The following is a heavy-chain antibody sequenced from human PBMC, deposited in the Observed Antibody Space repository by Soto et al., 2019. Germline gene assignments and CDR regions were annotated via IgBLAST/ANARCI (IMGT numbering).Heavy chain of an antibody. CDR3: AKDRHNSNRSYLLDY. J-gene: IGHJ4*02. CDR2: ISGSGGYT. D-gene: IGHD1-26*01. V-gene: IGHV3-23*01. CDR1: GFTFSNYA. Sequence: EVQLLESGGGLVHPGGSLRLSCAASGFTFSNYAMSWVRHAPGKGLEWVSAISGSGGYTYYADSVKGRFTISRDNSKNTLYLQMTNLRAGDTAVYYCAKDRHNSNRSYLLDYWGQGTLVTVSS.